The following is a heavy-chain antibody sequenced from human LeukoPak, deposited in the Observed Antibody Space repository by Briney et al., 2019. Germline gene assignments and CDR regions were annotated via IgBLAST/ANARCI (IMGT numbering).Heavy chain of an antibody. J-gene: IGHJ4*02. CDR3: AKDLPAAYFDY. CDR2: IRNDGSTK. CDR1: GFTFSSYG. Sequence: GGSLRLSCAASGFTFSSYGIHWVRQAPGKGLEWVAFIRNDGSTKFYADSVKGRFTISRDNSENTLYLQMNSLRAEDTAVYYCAKDLPAAYFDYWGQGTLVTVSS. D-gene: IGHD2-2*01. V-gene: IGHV3-30*02.